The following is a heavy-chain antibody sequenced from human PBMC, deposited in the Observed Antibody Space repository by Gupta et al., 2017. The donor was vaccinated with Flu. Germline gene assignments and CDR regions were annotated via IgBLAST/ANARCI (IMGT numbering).Heavy chain of an antibody. J-gene: IGHJ4*02. CDR2: INPDGSST. Sequence: SYLQWGRQAPGKGPVWVSRINPDGSSTTYAESVKGRFTISRDNAKNTLYLQMNSLGDDDTAVYYCATVTSGCWGQGTLVTVSS. V-gene: IGHV3-74*03. CDR3: ATVTSGC. D-gene: IGHD4-17*01. CDR1: SY.